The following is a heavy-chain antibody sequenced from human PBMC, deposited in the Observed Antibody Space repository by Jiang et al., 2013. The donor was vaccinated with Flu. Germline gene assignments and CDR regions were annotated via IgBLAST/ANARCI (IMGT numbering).Heavy chain of an antibody. Sequence: ETLSLTCTVFGGSIISNNYYWGWIRQPQGKGLEWIGCIYYTGITSYNPSLKSRVTISVDTSKDQFSLRLNSVTAADTAVYYCATLDYRDGYYYYGMDVWGRGTTVTVSS. J-gene: IGHJ6*02. CDR3: ATLDYRDGYYYYGMDV. D-gene: IGHD4/OR15-4a*01. V-gene: IGHV4-39*01. CDR2: IYYTGIT. CDR1: GGSIISNNYY.